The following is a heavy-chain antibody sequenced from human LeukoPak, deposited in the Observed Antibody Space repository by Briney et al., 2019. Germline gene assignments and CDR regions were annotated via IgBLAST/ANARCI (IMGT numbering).Heavy chain of an antibody. Sequence: GGSLRLSCAASGFTFSSYTMSWVRQAPGKGLEWVSAISGSGGSTYYADSVKGRFTISRDNSKNTLYLQMNSLRAEDTAVYYCAKAHSSSWYGDFDYWGQGTLVTVSS. CDR2: ISGSGGST. CDR3: AKAHSSSWYGDFDY. CDR1: GFTFSSYT. D-gene: IGHD6-13*01. V-gene: IGHV3-23*01. J-gene: IGHJ4*02.